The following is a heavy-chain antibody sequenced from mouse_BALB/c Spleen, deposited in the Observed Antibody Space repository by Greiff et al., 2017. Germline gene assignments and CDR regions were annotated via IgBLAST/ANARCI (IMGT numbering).Heavy chain of an antibody. CDR3: TRDGYYEGAMDY. Sequence: QVQLQQSGAELVRPGASVTLSCKASGYTFPDYEMHWVKQTPVHGLEWIGAIDPETGGTAYNQKFKGKATLTADKSSSTAYMELRSLTSEDSAVYYCTRDGYYEGAMDYWGQGTSVTVSS. J-gene: IGHJ4*01. D-gene: IGHD2-3*01. V-gene: IGHV1-15*01. CDR1: GYTFPDYE. CDR2: IDPETGGT.